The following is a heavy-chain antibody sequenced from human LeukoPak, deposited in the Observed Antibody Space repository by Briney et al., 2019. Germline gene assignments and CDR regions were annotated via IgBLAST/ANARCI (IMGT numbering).Heavy chain of an antibody. J-gene: IGHJ4*02. D-gene: IGHD2-2*01. CDR2: ISAYNGNT. V-gene: IGHV1-18*04. CDR1: GYTFTSYY. CDR3: ARDVVVVPAAIDYFDY. Sequence: ASVKVSCKASGYTFTSYYMHWVRQAPGQGLEWMGWISAYNGNTNYAQKLQGRVTMTTDTSTSTAYMELRSLRSDDTAVYYCARDVVVVPAAIDYFDYWGQGTLVTVSS.